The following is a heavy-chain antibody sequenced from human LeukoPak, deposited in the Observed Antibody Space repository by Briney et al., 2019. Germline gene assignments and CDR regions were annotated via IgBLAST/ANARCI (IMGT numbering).Heavy chain of an antibody. J-gene: IGHJ4*02. CDR1: GFTFRSYG. Sequence: PGGSLRLSCAASGFTFRSYGMHWVRQAPGKGLEWVAVICYDGSNKYYADSVEGRFIISRDNSKSTLYLQMDSLRAEDTAVYFCTRDNSSSRFDFWGQGTEVSVSS. V-gene: IGHV3-33*01. D-gene: IGHD6-6*01. CDR3: TRDNSSSRFDF. CDR2: ICYDGSNK.